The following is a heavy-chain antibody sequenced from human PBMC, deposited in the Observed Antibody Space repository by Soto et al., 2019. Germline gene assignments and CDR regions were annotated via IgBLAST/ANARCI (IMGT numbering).Heavy chain of an antibody. J-gene: IGHJ4*02. CDR3: ARVGIVGAINYFDY. D-gene: IGHD1-26*01. Sequence: GASVKVSCKASGGTFSSYAISWLRQAAGRGLEWMGGIIPIFGTANYAQRFQGRVTITADESTSTAYMELSSLRSEDTAVYYCARVGIVGAINYFDYWGQGTLVTVSS. V-gene: IGHV1-69*13. CDR2: IIPIFGTA. CDR1: GGTFSSYA.